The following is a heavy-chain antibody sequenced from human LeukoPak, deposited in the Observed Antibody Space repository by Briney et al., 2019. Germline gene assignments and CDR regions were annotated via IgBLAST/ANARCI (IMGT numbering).Heavy chain of an antibody. CDR1: GGSVSSDNW. V-gene: IGHV4-4*02. Sequence: PSETLSLTCAVSGGSVSSDNWWSWVRQPPGKGLEWIGEIHHSGYTNYSPSLKSRVTISLDKSRNQFSLKLNSVTAADTAVYYCAKAGVWLPAVWGQGTLVTVSS. D-gene: IGHD3-9*01. J-gene: IGHJ4*02. CDR3: AKAGVWLPAV. CDR2: IHHSGYT.